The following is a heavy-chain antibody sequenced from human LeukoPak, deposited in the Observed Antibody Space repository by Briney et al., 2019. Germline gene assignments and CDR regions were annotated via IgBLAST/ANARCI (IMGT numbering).Heavy chain of an antibody. V-gene: IGHV3-30*18. J-gene: IGHJ4*02. Sequence: PGGSLRLSCAASGFTFRNYGMHWVRQAPGKGLEWVAVISYEGSDKYYADSVKGRFTISRDNSKNTLYLQMNSLRAEDTAVYHCAKDSDIVVVPAAMNGWGQGTLVTVSS. CDR3: AKDSDIVVVPAAMNG. D-gene: IGHD2-2*01. CDR2: ISYEGSDK. CDR1: GFTFRNYG.